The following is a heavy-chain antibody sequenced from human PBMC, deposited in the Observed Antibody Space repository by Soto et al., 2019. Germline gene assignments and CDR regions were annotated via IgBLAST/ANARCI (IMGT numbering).Heavy chain of an antibody. D-gene: IGHD6-13*01. CDR1: GGSINSYH. J-gene: IGHJ4*02. Sequence: QVQLQESGQGLVKPSETLSLTCTVSGGSINSYHWNWIRQPAGKGLEWIGRIYSSRITNYNPSLKTRVTMSVDTSKNQFSLRLRSVTAADTAVYYCARDPGSSSWYGGFNYWGQGIQVTVSS. CDR2: IYSSRIT. CDR3: ARDPGSSSWYGGFNY. V-gene: IGHV4-4*07.